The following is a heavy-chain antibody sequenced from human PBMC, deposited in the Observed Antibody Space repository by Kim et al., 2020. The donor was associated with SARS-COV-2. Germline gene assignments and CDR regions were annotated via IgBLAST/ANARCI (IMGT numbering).Heavy chain of an antibody. V-gene: IGHV1-69*13. CDR2: IIPIFGTA. J-gene: IGHJ2*01. CDR3: ATYNALEVEMATNRPKAYWYFDL. Sequence: SVKVSCKASGGTFSSYAISWVRQAPGQGLEWMGGIIPIFGTANYAQKFQGRVTITADESTSTAYMELSSLRSEDTAVYYCATYNALEVEMATNRPKAYWYFDLWGRGTLVTVSS. D-gene: IGHD5-12*01. CDR1: GGTFSSYA.